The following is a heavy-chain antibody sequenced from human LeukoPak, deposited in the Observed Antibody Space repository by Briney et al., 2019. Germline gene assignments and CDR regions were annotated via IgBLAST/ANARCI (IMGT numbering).Heavy chain of an antibody. CDR2: ITWNRDNI. J-gene: IGHJ6*02. CDR3: AKDLSSAITSALVLDV. Sequence: PGGSLRLSCTVSGFMFDDYAMHWVRHTPGKGLEWVAGITWNRDNIGYGDSVKGRFTISRDNVKNVLYLQMNSLRPEDTALYYCAKDLSSAITSALVLDVWGQGTTV. CDR1: GFMFDDYA. D-gene: IGHD3-22*01. V-gene: IGHV3-9*01.